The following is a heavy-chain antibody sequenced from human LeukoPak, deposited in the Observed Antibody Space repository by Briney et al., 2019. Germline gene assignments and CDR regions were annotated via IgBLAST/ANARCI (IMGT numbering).Heavy chain of an antibody. Sequence: GGSLRLSCAASGFTFSSYSMNWVRQAPGKGLEWVSSISSSSSYIHYADSVKGRFTISRDNAKNSLYLQMNSLRAEDTAVYYCARWGSAAVVDYWGQGTLVTVSS. D-gene: IGHD6-13*01. CDR2: ISSSSSYI. V-gene: IGHV3-21*01. CDR3: ARWGSAAVVDY. CDR1: GFTFSSYS. J-gene: IGHJ4*02.